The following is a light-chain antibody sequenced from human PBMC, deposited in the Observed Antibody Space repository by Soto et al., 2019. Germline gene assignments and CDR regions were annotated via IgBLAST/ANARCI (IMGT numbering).Light chain of an antibody. J-gene: IGLJ1*01. V-gene: IGLV2-14*01. CDR3: CSYTTSSTLV. Sequence: QSVLAQPASVSGSPGQSITISCTVTGSDVGAYNHVSWYQQHPGKAPQLIIYEVSNRPSGLSNRFSASKSGNTASLTISGLQAEDEADYYCCSYTTSSTLVFGTGTKVTLL. CDR1: GSDVGAYNH. CDR2: EVS.